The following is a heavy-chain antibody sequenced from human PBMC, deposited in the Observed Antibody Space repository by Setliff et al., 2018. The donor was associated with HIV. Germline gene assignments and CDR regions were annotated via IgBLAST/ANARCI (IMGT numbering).Heavy chain of an antibody. V-gene: IGHV4-61*09. J-gene: IGHJ5*02. CDR1: GGPISSGSYY. CDR2: IHTSGST. CDR3: ARRTFGSGRIDP. D-gene: IGHD1-26*01. Sequence: SQTLSLTCTVSGGPISSGSYYWSWIRQPAGKGLEWIGQIHTSGSTNYNPSLESRVIILVDTSKNQFSLKLTSVNAADTGMYYCARRTFGSGRIDPWGQGTLVTVSS.